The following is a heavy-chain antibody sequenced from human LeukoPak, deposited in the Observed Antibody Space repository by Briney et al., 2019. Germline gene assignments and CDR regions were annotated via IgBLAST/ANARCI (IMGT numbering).Heavy chain of an antibody. CDR1: GGTFSSYA. Sequence: SVKVSCKASGGTFSSYAISWVRQAPGQGLEWMGGIIPIFGTANYAQKFQGRVTITADESTSTAYMELGSLRSEDTAVYYCARAKRWWLPGVRLYYYYYMDVWGKGTTVTVSS. CDR2: IIPIFGTA. J-gene: IGHJ6*03. D-gene: IGHD5-12*01. CDR3: ARAKRWWLPGVRLYYYYYMDV. V-gene: IGHV1-69*13.